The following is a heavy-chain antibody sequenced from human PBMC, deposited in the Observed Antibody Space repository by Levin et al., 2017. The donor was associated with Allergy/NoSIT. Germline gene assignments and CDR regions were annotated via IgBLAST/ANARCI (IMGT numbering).Heavy chain of an antibody. V-gene: IGHV1-2*02. CDR2: INPNSGGT. D-gene: IGHD5-18*01. J-gene: IGHJ3*02. Sequence: ASVKVSCKASGYTFTGYYMHWVRQAPGQGLEWMGWINPNSGGTNYAQKFQGRVTMTRDTSISTAYMELSRLRSDDTAVYYCARDLGGYQDAFDIWGQGTMVTVSS. CDR3: ARDLGGYQDAFDI. CDR1: GYTFTGYY.